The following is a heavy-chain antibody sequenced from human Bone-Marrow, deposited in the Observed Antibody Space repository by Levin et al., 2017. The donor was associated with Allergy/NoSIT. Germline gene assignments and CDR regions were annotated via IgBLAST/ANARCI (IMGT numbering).Heavy chain of an antibody. CDR3: AKFLGKFFSSGWYYFDY. D-gene: IGHD6-19*01. J-gene: IGHJ4*02. CDR2: ISYDGSNK. CDR1: GFTFSSYG. V-gene: IGHV3-30*18. Sequence: PGGSLRLSCAASGFTFSSYGMHWVRQAPGKGLEWVAVISYDGSNKYYADSVKGRFTISRDNSKHTLYLQMNSLRAEDTAVYYCAKFLGKFFSSGWYYFDYWGQGTLVTVSS.